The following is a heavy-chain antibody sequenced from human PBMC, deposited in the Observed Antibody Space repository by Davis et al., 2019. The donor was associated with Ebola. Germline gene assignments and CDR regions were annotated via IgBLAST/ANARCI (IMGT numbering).Heavy chain of an antibody. D-gene: IGHD3-10*01. CDR1: GYTFTSYG. CDR2: IHPNNGDT. Sequence: ASVKVSCKASGYTFTSYGISWVRQAPGQGLEWMGWIHPNNGDTNHAQRFQGRVTMTRDTSISTAYMELSRLRSDDTAVYYCARRINVVQGVIWWFDPWGQGTLVTVSS. V-gene: IGHV1-2*02. J-gene: IGHJ5*02. CDR3: ARRINVVQGVIWWFDP.